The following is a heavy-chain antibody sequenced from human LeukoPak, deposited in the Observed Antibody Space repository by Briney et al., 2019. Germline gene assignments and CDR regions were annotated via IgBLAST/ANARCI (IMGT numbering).Heavy chain of an antibody. J-gene: IGHJ6*02. CDR2: ISSSSSYI. Sequence: GGSLRLSCAASGLTFSNAWMSWVRQAPGKGLEWVSSISSSSSYIYYADSVKGRFTISRDNAKNSLYLQMNSLRAEDTAVYYCAREDDSSGRGYYYGMDVWGQGTTVTVSS. CDR3: AREDDSSGRGYYYGMDV. D-gene: IGHD3-22*01. V-gene: IGHV3-21*01. CDR1: GLTFSNAW.